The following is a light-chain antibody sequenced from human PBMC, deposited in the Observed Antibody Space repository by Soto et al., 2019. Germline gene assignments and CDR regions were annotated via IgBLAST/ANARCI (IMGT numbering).Light chain of an antibody. J-gene: IGKJ3*01. CDR1: QRVSSTY. V-gene: IGKV3-20*01. CDR2: GAA. Sequence: PGERATLSCRASQRVSSTYFAWYRQKPGQPPRLLIYGAANRATGVPDSSSGSGSGTDFTLTISRLEPEDFAVYYCQHYYSSPPGCTFGPGTTVEVK. CDR3: QHYYSSPPGCT.